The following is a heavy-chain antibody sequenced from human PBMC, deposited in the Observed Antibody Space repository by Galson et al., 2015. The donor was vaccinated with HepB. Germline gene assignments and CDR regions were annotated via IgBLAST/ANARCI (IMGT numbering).Heavy chain of an antibody. CDR1: GYTFTSYD. Sequence: SVKVSCKASGYTFTSYDINWVRQATGPVLEWMGWMNPNSGNTGYAQKFQGRVTMTRNTSISTAYMELSSLRSEDTAVYYCARVFYGSGAMDVWGKGTTVTVSS. J-gene: IGHJ6*03. CDR2: MNPNSGNT. CDR3: ARVFYGSGAMDV. D-gene: IGHD3-10*01. V-gene: IGHV1-8*01.